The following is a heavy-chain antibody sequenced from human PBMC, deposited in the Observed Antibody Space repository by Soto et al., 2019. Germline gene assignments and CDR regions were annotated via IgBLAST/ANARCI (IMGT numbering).Heavy chain of an antibody. V-gene: IGHV3-23*01. D-gene: IGHD3-10*01. CDR2: FRAGGDDGTT. J-gene: IGHJ4*02. CDR3: AKKVNSGSGSQYFDY. Sequence: LRLSCVASGFTFSSYSMSWVRQAPGKGLEWVSGFRAGGDDGTTYYADSVKGRFTISRDNSKNTLFLQMNSLRAEDTAIYYCAKKVNSGSGSQYFDYFGQGTLVTVSS. CDR1: GFTFSSYS.